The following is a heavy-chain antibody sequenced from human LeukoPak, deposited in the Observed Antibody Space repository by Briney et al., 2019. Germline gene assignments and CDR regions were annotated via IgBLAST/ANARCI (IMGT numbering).Heavy chain of an antibody. CDR3: ARGEDIVATILGPGWFDP. CDR2: INPNSGGT. CDR1: GYTFIGYY. Sequence: ASVKVSCKASGYTFIGYYMHWVRQAPGQGLEWMGWINPNSGGTNYAQKFQGWVTMTRDTSISTAYMELSRLRSDDTAVYYCARGEDIVATILGPGWFDPWGQGTLVTVSS. D-gene: IGHD5-12*01. V-gene: IGHV1-2*04. J-gene: IGHJ5*02.